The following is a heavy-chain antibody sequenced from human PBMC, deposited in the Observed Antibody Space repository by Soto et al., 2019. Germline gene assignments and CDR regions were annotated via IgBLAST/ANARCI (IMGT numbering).Heavy chain of an antibody. CDR3: STGSYDVLTVRDY. V-gene: IGHV3-15*01. CDR2: IKANNDGGTT. D-gene: IGHD3-9*01. J-gene: IGHJ4*02. CDR1: GISFSKAW. Sequence: EVQLVESGGGSVEPGGSLRLSCVASGISFSKAWMSWVRLPPGKGLEWIGLIKANNDGGTTNYAAPVKGRFTISRDDSKNTLYLQMNSLKTEDTAVYYCSTGSYDVLTVRDYWGQGTLVTVSS.